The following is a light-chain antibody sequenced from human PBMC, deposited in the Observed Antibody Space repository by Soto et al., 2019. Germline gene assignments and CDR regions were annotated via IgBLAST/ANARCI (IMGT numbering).Light chain of an antibody. CDR1: QGIRND. V-gene: IGKV1-6*01. J-gene: IGKJ1*01. CDR3: LQDYTYPRT. Sequence: AIQMTQSPSSLSASVGDRVNITCRARQGIRNDLAWYQQRPWAAPKLLIFASSNLQTGVPSRFRGSGSGTDFTLTISSLLPDDFATYYCLQDYTYPRTFGQGTKVEI. CDR2: ASS.